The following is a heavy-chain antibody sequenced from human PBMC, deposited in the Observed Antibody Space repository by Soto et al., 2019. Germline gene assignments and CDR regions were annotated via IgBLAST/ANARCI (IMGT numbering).Heavy chain of an antibody. J-gene: IGHJ5*02. V-gene: IGHV4-34*01. CDR1: GGSFSGYY. CDR3: ARGPRVCAKWRFDP. Sequence: PSETLSLTCAVYGGSFSGYYWRWIRQPPGKGLEWIGEINHSGSTNYNPSLKSRVTISVDTSKNQFSLKLSSVTAADTAVYYCARGPRVCAKWRFDPWGQGTLVTVS. CDR2: INHSGST. D-gene: IGHD2-8*01.